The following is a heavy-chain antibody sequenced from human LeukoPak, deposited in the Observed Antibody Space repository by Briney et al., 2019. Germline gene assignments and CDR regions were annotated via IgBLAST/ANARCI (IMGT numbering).Heavy chain of an antibody. D-gene: IGHD5-18*01. J-gene: IGHJ4*02. CDR3: ARDLQLYTTRETRGGAQVGY. CDR2: ISSSSSYI. Sequence: PGGSLRLSCAASGFTFSSYWMSWVRQAPGKGLEWVSSISSSSSYIYYADSVKGRFTISRDNSKNSLYLQMNSLRAEDTAVYYCARDLQLYTTRETRGGAQVGYWGQRTLVTVSS. CDR1: GFTFSSYW. V-gene: IGHV3-21*01.